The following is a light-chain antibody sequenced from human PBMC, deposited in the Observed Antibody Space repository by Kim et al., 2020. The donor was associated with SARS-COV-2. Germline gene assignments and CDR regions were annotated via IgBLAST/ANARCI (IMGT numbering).Light chain of an antibody. CDR2: GVS. CDR3: QQYARAPDT. Sequence: EIVLTQSPGTLSLSPWERATLSCRASQSVSGSYLAWYQQKPGQAPRLFIYGVSRRATGIPDRFSGSGSGTDFTLTINRLEPEDFAMYYCQQYARAPDTFGQGTRLEIK. V-gene: IGKV3-20*01. J-gene: IGKJ5*01. CDR1: QSVSGSY.